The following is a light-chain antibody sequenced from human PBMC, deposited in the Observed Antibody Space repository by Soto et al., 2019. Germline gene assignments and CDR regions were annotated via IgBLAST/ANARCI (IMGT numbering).Light chain of an antibody. Sequence: DIQMTQSPSTLSASVGDRVTITCRARQSISIWLAWYQQKPGKAPKLLIYDASSLESGVPSRFSGSGAGTEFTLTISSLQPDDFATYYCQQYNSYPWTFGQGNKVEIK. V-gene: IGKV1-5*01. CDR2: DAS. CDR3: QQYNSYPWT. CDR1: QSISIW. J-gene: IGKJ1*01.